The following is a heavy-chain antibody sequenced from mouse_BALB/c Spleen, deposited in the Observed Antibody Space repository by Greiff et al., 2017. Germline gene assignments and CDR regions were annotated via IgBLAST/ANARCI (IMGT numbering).Heavy chain of an antibody. V-gene: IGHV14-3*02. Sequence: EVQLQQSGAELVKPGASVKLSCTASGFNIKDTYMHWVKQRPEQGLEWIGRIDPANGNTKYDPKFQGKATITADTSSNTAYLQLSSLTSEDTAVYYCAYITTVVAPFDYWGQGTTLTVSS. D-gene: IGHD1-1*01. CDR1: GFNIKDTY. CDR2: IDPANGNT. CDR3: AYITTVVAPFDY. J-gene: IGHJ2*01.